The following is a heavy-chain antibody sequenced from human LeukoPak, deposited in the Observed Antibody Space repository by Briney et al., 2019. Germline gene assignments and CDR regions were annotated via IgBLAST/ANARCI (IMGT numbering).Heavy chain of an antibody. CDR3: ARDQGVAVAGTGWFDP. V-gene: IGHV6-1*01. D-gene: IGHD6-19*01. J-gene: IGHJ5*02. CDR1: GDSVSSNSAA. Sequence: SQTLSLTCATSGDSVSSNSAAWNWIRQSPSRGLEWLGRTYYRSKWYNDYAVSVKSRITINPDTSKNQFSLQLNSVTPEDTAVYYCARDQGVAVAGTGWFDPWGQGTLVTVSS. CDR2: TYYRSKWYN.